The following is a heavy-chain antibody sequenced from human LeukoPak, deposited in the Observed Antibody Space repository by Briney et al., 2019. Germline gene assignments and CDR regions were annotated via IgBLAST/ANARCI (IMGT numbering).Heavy chain of an antibody. CDR1: GFTFSSYS. D-gene: IGHD6-13*01. V-gene: IGHV3-21*01. J-gene: IGHJ5*02. CDR2: ISSSSSYI. Sequence: GGSLRLSCAASGFTFSSYSMNWVRQAPGKGLEWVSSISSSSSYIYYADSVKGRFTISRDNAKNSLYLQMHSLRAEDTAVYYCARAPIAAAGISPRDWFDPWGQGTLVTVSS. CDR3: ARAPIAAAGISPRDWFDP.